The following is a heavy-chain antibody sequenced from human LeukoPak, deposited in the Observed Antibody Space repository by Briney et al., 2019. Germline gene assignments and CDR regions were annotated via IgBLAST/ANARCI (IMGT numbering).Heavy chain of an antibody. J-gene: IGHJ5*02. CDR1: GGSFSGYY. D-gene: IGHD2-8*01. CDR3: ARHVKDIVLMVYARGGYNWFDP. Sequence: SETLSLTCAVYGGSFSGYYWSWIRQPPGKGLEWIGEINHSGSTNYNPSLKSRVTISVDTSKNQFSLKLSSVTAADTAVYYCARHVKDIVLMVYARGGYNWFDPWGQGTLVTVSS. V-gene: IGHV4-34*01. CDR2: INHSGST.